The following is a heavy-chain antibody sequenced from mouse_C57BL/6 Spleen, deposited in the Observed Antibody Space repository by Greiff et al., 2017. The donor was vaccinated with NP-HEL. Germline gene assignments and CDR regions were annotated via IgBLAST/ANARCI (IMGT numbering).Heavy chain of an antibody. CDR1: GYTFTSYW. CDR3: GRDDYGSNY. J-gene: IGHJ2*02. D-gene: IGHD1-1*01. V-gene: IGHV1-61*01. Sequence: VKLQQPGADLVRPGSSLNLSCTASGYTFTSYWMAWVSQSPGQGLEWIGNIYPSDGETNYKQKFKDKATLTVDKSSSTAYMQLSSLTAEDSAVYYGGRDDYGSNYWGQGTSVTVSS. CDR2: IYPSDGET.